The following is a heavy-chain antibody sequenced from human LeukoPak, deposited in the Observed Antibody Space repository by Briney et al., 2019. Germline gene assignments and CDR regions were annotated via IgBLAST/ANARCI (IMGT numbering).Heavy chain of an antibody. Sequence: GGSLRLSCAASGFTFSSYAISWVRQAPGKGLEWVSAISGSGGSTYYADSVKGRFTISRDNSKNTLYLQMNSLRAEDTAVYYCATRLYYYDSSGYYSEYFQHWGQGTLVTVSS. CDR2: ISGSGGST. V-gene: IGHV3-23*01. J-gene: IGHJ1*01. D-gene: IGHD3-22*01. CDR1: GFTFSSYA. CDR3: ATRLYYYDSSGYYSEYFQH.